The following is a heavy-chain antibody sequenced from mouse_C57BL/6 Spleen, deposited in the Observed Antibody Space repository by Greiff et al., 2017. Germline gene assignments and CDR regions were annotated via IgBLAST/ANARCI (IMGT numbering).Heavy chain of an antibody. CDR1: GYTFTDYE. Sequence: VQLQQSGAELVRPGASVTLSCKASGYTFTDYEMHWVKQTPVHGLEWIGAIDPETGGTAYNQKFKGKAILTADNSSRTAYMELRSLTSEDSAVYYCTPYSYEVADWGQGTLVTVSA. CDR2: IDPETGGT. J-gene: IGHJ3*01. CDR3: TPYSYEVAD. D-gene: IGHD2-10*01. V-gene: IGHV1-15*01.